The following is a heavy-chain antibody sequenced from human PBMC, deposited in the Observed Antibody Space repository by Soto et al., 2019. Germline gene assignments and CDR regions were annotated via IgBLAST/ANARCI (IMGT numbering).Heavy chain of an antibody. CDR3: ARTYYYDSSGYYPRAKYYFDY. Sequence: PSATLSLTCTVSGGSISSSSYYWGWIRQPPGKGLEWIGSIYYSGSTYYNPSLKSRVTISVDTSKNQFSLKLSSVTAADTAVYYCARTYYYDSSGYYPRAKYYFDYWGQGTLVTVS. CDR1: GGSISSSSYY. V-gene: IGHV4-39*01. J-gene: IGHJ4*02. D-gene: IGHD3-22*01. CDR2: IYYSGST.